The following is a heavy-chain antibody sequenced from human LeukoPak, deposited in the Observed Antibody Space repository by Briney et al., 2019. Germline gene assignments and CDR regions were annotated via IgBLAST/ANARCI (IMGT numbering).Heavy chain of an antibody. V-gene: IGHV3-30-3*01. CDR2: ISYDGSNK. J-gene: IGHJ4*02. D-gene: IGHD4-23*01. Sequence: GRSLRLSCAASGFTFSSYAMHWVRQAPGKGLEWVAVISYDGSNKYYADSVKGRFTISRDNSKNTLYLRMNSLRAEDTAVYYCARDLYGGNSFDYWGQGTLVTVSS. CDR3: ARDLYGGNSFDY. CDR1: GFTFSSYA.